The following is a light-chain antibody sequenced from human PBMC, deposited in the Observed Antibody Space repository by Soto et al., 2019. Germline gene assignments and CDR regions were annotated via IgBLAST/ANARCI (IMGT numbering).Light chain of an antibody. Sequence: IVLTQSPCTLSLSPGERATLSCRASQSVSSSYLAWYQQKPGQAPRLLIYGASSRATGSPDRFSGSGSGTDFPLLISRLGPEDFAVYYCQQYGSSPGTFGQGTKVEIK. CDR1: QSVSSSY. J-gene: IGKJ1*01. CDR2: GAS. CDR3: QQYGSSPGT. V-gene: IGKV3-20*01.